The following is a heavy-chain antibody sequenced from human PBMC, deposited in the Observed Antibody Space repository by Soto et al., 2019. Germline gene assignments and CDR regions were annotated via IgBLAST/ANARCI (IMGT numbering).Heavy chain of an antibody. Sequence: QVQLVESGGGVVQPGRSLRLSCAASGFAFSSYGMHWVRQTPGKGLEWVALIWYDGSNKYYADSVKGRFTISRVNSKNTLYLQMHSLRAEDTAVYFCARSPPGVAGRYYFDFWGQGTLVTVSS. CDR1: GFAFSSYG. J-gene: IGHJ4*02. CDR2: IWYDGSNK. V-gene: IGHV3-33*01. CDR3: ARSPPGVAGRYYFDF. D-gene: IGHD6-6*01.